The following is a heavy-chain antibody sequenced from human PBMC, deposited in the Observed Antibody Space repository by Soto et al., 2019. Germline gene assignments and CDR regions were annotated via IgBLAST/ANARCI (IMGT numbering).Heavy chain of an antibody. CDR2: ISSSSSYI. CDR3: ARGRVAAPKYYYYYGMDV. Sequence: PGGSLRLSCAASGFTFSSYSMNWFRQAPGKGLEWVSSISSSSSYIYYADSVKGRFTISRDNAKNSLYLQMNSLRAEDTAVYYCARGRVAAPKYYYYYGMDVWGQGTTVTVSS. D-gene: IGHD6-13*01. CDR1: GFTFSSYS. J-gene: IGHJ6*02. V-gene: IGHV3-21*01.